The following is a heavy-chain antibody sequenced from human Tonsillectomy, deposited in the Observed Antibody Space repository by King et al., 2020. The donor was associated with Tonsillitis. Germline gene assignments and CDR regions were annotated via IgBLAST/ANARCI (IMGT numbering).Heavy chain of an antibody. Sequence: ITLKESGPTLVKPTQTLTLTCTFSGFSLSTSGVGVGWIRQPPGKALEWLALIYWNDDKRYSPSLKSRLTITKDTSKNQVVLTMTNMVPVDTATYYCAHTALSSGWYLPDAFDIWGQGTMVTVSS. CDR1: GFSLSTSGVG. CDR3: AHTALSSGWYLPDAFDI. D-gene: IGHD6-19*01. J-gene: IGHJ3*02. V-gene: IGHV2-5*01. CDR2: IYWNDDK.